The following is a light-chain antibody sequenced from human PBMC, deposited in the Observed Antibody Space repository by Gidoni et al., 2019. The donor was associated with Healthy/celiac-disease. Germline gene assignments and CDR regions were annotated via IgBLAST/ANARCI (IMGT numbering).Light chain of an antibody. V-gene: IGKV1-39*01. CDR3: QQSYSTPST. J-gene: IGKJ1*01. CDR1: QSISSF. Sequence: DMQMTQFPSSLSASVGDRVTITCRASQSISSFLHWYQQKPGKAPKLLIYAASSLQSGVPSRFSGSGSWTDFSLALGGLQPEDFATYYCQQSYSTPSTFGQGTKLEIK. CDR2: AAS.